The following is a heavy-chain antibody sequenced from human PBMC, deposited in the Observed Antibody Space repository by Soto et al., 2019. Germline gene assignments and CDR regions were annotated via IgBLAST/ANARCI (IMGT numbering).Heavy chain of an antibody. CDR3: ARRRYCGYDCYHKHYYGMDV. CDR2: IITVLGTT. V-gene: IGHV1-69*08. D-gene: IGHD2-21*01. Sequence: QVQLVQSGAELKKTGSSVKVSCRASGDTFSSYAVNWVRQAPGRGLEWMGRIITVLGTTDYAQNFKGRLTITAEKSTKTVYVELSSLRSDDTAVYYCARRRYCGYDCYHKHYYGMDVWGQGTTVTVAS. CDR1: GDTFSSYA. J-gene: IGHJ6*02.